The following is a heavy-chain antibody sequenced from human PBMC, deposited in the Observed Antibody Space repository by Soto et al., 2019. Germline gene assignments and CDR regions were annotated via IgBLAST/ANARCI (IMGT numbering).Heavy chain of an antibody. CDR1: GGSFSGYY. V-gene: IGHV4-34*01. Sequence: QVQLQQWGAGLLKPSETLSLTCAVYGGSFSGYYWSWIRQPPGKGLELIGEINHSGSTNYNPSIKSRVTRSVDTSKHQFSLKLSSVTAADTAVYYCARGPIRYCSGGSCSQGIWFDLWGQGTLVTVSS. J-gene: IGHJ5*02. CDR2: INHSGST. D-gene: IGHD2-15*01. CDR3: ARGPIRYCSGGSCSQGIWFDL.